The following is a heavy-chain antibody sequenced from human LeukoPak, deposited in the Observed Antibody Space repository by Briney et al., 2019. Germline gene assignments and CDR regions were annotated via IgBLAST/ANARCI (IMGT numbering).Heavy chain of an antibody. CDR2: IKQDGSEK. V-gene: IGHV3-7*03. J-gene: IGHJ4*02. D-gene: IGHD5-12*01. Sequence: RTGGSLRLSCAASGFTFSSYWMSWVRQAPGKGLEWVANIKQDGSEKYYVDSVKGRFTISRDNAKNSLYLQMNSLRAEDTAVYYCARVEVATTVPGYFDYWGQGTLVTVSS. CDR3: ARVEVATTVPGYFDY. CDR1: GFTFSSYW.